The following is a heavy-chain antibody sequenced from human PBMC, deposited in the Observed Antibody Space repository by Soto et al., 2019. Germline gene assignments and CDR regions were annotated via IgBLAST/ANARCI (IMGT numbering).Heavy chain of an antibody. J-gene: IGHJ3*02. CDR1: GYSFTSYW. CDR3: ARHRSTAMVGGAFDI. D-gene: IGHD5-18*01. Sequence: GESLKISCKGSGYSFTSYWIGWVRQMPGKGLEWMGIIYPGDSDTRYSPSFQGQVTISADKSISTAYLQWSSLKASDTAMYYCARHRSTAMVGGAFDIWGQGTMVTVSS. CDR2: IYPGDSDT. V-gene: IGHV5-51*01.